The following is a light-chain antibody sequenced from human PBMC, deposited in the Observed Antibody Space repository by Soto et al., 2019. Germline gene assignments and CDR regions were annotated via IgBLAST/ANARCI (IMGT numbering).Light chain of an antibody. J-gene: IGKJ1*01. V-gene: IGKV1-5*01. Sequence: DIQLPHSPSSLSASVGDRVTITCRASQSISSWLAWYQQKPGKAPKLLIYDAYSLESGVPSRFSGSGSGTEFTLTISSLQPDDFATYYCQQYNSFIWTFGQGTKVDI. CDR3: QQYNSFIWT. CDR1: QSISSW. CDR2: DAY.